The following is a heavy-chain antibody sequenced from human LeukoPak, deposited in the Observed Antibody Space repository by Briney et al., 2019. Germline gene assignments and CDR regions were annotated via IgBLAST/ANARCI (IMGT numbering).Heavy chain of an antibody. Sequence: PGRSLRLSCAASGFTFSTYAMHWVRQAPGKGLEWVAVISYDGSNKYYADSVKGRFTISRDNSKNTLYLQMNTLRAEDTAVYYCAKDVSWNWFDPWGQGTLVTVSP. V-gene: IGHV3-30*18. CDR3: AKDVSWNWFDP. J-gene: IGHJ5*02. CDR2: ISYDGSNK. CDR1: GFTFSTYA.